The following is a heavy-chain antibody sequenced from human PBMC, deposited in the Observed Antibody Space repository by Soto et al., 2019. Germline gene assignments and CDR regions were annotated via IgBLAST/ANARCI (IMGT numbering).Heavy chain of an antibody. CDR1: GGSVSSGSYY. Sequence: QVQLQESGPGLVKPSETLSLTCTVSGGSVSSGSYYWSWIRQPPGKGLEWIGYIYYSGSTNYNPSLKSRVTIAVETSKNQCSLKLTSVTAADTAVYYCARRGPGGRAFDIWGQGTMVTVSS. D-gene: IGHD3-16*01. J-gene: IGHJ3*02. CDR2: IYYSGST. V-gene: IGHV4-61*01. CDR3: ARRGPGGRAFDI.